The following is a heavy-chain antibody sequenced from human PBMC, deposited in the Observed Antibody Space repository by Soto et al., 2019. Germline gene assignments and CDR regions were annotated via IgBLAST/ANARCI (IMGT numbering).Heavy chain of an antibody. D-gene: IGHD3-9*01. V-gene: IGHV3-21*01. CDR3: ARCDILTGTGSFDY. CDR1: GFTFSSYS. Sequence: GGSLRLSCAGSGFTFSSYSMNWVRQAPGKGLEWVSFISSSNSYKYYADSVKGRFTISRDNAKNSLYLQMNSLRAEDTAVYYSARCDILTGTGSFDYWGQGTLVTVSS. J-gene: IGHJ4*02. CDR2: ISSSNSYK.